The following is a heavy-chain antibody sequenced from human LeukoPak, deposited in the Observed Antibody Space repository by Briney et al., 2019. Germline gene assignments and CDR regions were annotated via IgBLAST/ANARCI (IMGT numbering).Heavy chain of an antibody. D-gene: IGHD6-13*01. CDR1: GFTFSSYA. V-gene: IGHV3-23*01. Sequence: PGGSLRLSCAASGFTFSSYAMSWVRQAPGKGLEWVSAIVGSASTTYYADSVKGRFTISRDNSKNTLYLQMNSLSAEDTAVYYCAKGSTNCWYIPFYYWGQGTLVTVSS. CDR3: AKGSTNCWYIPFYY. J-gene: IGHJ4*02. CDR2: IVGSASTT.